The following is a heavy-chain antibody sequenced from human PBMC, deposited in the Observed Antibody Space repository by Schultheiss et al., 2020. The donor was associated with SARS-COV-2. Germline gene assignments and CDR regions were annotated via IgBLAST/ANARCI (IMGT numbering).Heavy chain of an antibody. J-gene: IGHJ4*02. CDR1: GGTFSSYA. D-gene: IGHD3-3*01. CDR3: ARALDYDFWSGYYFDY. V-gene: IGHV1-69*04. CDR2: IIPILGIA. Sequence: SVKVSCKASGGTFSSYAISWVRQAPGQGLEWMGRIIPILGIANYAQKFQGRVTITADKSTSTAYMELSSLRSEDTAVYYCARALDYDFWSGYYFDYWGQGTLVTVSS.